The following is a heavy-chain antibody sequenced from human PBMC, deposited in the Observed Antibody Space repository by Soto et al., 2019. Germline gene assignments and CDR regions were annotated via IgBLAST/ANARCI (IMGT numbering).Heavy chain of an antibody. CDR2: ISYDGSNK. V-gene: IGHV3-30*18. Sequence: GGSLRLSCAASGFTFSSYGMHWVRQAPGKGLEWVAVISYDGSNKYYADSVKGRFTISRDNSKNTLYLQMNSLRAEDTAVYYCAKDGLSRGYYYYYYLMAVCGQGTTVIVSS. D-gene: IGHD1-26*01. CDR3: AKDGLSRGYYYYYYLMAV. CDR1: GFTFSSYG. J-gene: IGHJ6*02.